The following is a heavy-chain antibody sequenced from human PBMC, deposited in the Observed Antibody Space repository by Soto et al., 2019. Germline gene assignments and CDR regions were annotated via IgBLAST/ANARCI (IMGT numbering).Heavy chain of an antibody. Sequence: EASVKVSCKASGGTFSSYTISWVRQAPGQGLEWMGRIIPILGIANYAQKFQGRVTITADKSTSTAYMELSSLRSEDTAVYYCARDLKRYFDWLRNDAFDIWGQGTMVTVSS. V-gene: IGHV1-69*04. J-gene: IGHJ3*02. CDR1: GGTFSSYT. CDR2: IIPILGIA. D-gene: IGHD3-9*01. CDR3: ARDLKRYFDWLRNDAFDI.